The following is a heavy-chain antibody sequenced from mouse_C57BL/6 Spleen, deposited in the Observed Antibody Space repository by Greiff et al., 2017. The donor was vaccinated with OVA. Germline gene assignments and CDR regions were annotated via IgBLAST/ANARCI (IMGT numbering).Heavy chain of an antibody. J-gene: IGHJ3*01. Sequence: EVKLQESGPGLVKPSQSLSLTCSVTGYSITSGYYWNWIRQFPGNKLEWMGYISYDGSNNYNPSLKNRISITRDTSKNQFFLKLNSVTTEDTATYYCARDHYYGSRAYWGQGTLVTVSA. V-gene: IGHV3-6*01. D-gene: IGHD1-1*01. CDR1: GYSITSGYY. CDR2: ISYDGSN. CDR3: ARDHYYGSRAY.